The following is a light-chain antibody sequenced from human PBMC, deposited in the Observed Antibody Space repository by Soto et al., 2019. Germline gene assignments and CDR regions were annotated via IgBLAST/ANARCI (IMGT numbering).Light chain of an antibody. J-gene: IGKJ4*01. Sequence: EIVLTQSPATLSLSPGERATLSCRASQSVSSYLAWYQQKPGQAPRLLVYDASSRATGIPARFSGSGSGTDFTLTITSLEPEDFEVYYCQQRSSWPSTFGGGTKVEI. CDR1: QSVSSY. V-gene: IGKV3-11*01. CDR3: QQRSSWPST. CDR2: DAS.